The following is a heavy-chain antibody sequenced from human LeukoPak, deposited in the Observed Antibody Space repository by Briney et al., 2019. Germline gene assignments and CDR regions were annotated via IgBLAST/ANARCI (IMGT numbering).Heavy chain of an antibody. J-gene: IGHJ4*02. CDR2: IIPVFVTA. V-gene: IGHV1-69*05. Sequence: SVKVSCKASGGTFSSYAISWVRQAPGQGLEWMGRIIPVFVTANYAQTFQGRVTITTDESTSTAYMEQSSLRYEDTAVYYCACALYYYDSSGYYQFRDYWGQGTLVTVSS. CDR1: GGTFSSYA. D-gene: IGHD3-22*01. CDR3: ACALYYYDSSGYYQFRDY.